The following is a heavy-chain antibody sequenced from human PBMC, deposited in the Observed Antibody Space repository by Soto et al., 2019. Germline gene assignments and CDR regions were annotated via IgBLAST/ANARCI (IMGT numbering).Heavy chain of an antibody. J-gene: IGHJ6*02. V-gene: IGHV4-31*03. CDR1: GGSISSGGYY. CDR3: ARDPVLRYFDWSPLGMDV. D-gene: IGHD3-9*01. Sequence: PSETLSLTCTVSGGSISSGGYYWSWIRQHPGKGLEWIGYIYYSGSTYYNPSLKSRVTISVDTSKNQFSLKLSSVTAADTAVYYCARDPVLRYFDWSPLGMDVWGQGTTVTVSS. CDR2: IYYSGST.